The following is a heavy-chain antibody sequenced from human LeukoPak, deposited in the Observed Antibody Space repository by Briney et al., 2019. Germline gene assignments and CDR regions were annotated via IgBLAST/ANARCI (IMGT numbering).Heavy chain of an antibody. CDR2: IYPGDSDT. CDR1: GYRFTEYW. Sequence: GESLKISCKGYGYRFTEYWIGWVRQMPGKGLEWMGIIYPGDSDTRYSPSFQGQVTISADKSINTAHLQWSSLKASDTAMYYCARGAAGTTPDYYYFGLDVWGQGTTVRVSS. CDR3: ARGAAGTTPDYYYFGLDV. D-gene: IGHD1-7*01. V-gene: IGHV5-51*01. J-gene: IGHJ6*02.